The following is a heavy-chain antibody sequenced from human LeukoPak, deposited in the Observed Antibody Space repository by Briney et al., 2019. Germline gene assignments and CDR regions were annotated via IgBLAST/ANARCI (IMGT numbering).Heavy chain of an antibody. CDR1: GFTFSSYA. V-gene: IGHV3-30*04. D-gene: IGHD1-26*01. Sequence: GGPLRLSCAASGFTFSSYAVHGVREAPGKGLEWVAVISYDGSNKYYADSVKGRFTISRDNSKNTLYLQMNSLRAEDTAVYYCARHEAYSGSYRFDYWGQGTLVTASS. CDR3: ARHEAYSGSYRFDY. CDR2: ISYDGSNK. J-gene: IGHJ4*02.